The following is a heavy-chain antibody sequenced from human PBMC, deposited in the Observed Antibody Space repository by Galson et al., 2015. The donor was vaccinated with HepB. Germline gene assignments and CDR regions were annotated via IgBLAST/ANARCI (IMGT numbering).Heavy chain of an antibody. D-gene: IGHD6-19*01. CDR2: IDPSNSYS. J-gene: IGHJ5*01. Sequence: QSGAEVKKPGESLRISCAASGYNFSSYSITWVRQMPEKGLEWMGRIDPSNSYSNYSPSFQGHVTMSVDKSINTAYLQWSSLKASDTATYYCARQGSGWYSGGNWFGSWGQGTQVTVSS. V-gene: IGHV5-10-1*01. CDR1: GYNFSSYS. CDR3: ARQGSGWYSGGNWFGS.